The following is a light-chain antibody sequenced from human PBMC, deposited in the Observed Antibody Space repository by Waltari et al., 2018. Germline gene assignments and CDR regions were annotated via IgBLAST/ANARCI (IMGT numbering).Light chain of an antibody. V-gene: IGKV1-5*03. J-gene: IGKJ2*01. CDR2: RAS. CDR1: QSINKW. CDR3: QQYNSYPYT. Sequence: DIQVTQSPSTLSASVGDRVTITCRTSQSINKWVSWYQQKPGKTPKLLIYRASSLESGVPSRFRGSGSATELTLSISGLQPDDVATYYCQQYNSYPYTFGQGTKVEI.